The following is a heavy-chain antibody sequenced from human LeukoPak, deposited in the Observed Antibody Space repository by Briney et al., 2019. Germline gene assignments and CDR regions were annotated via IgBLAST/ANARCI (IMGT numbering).Heavy chain of an antibody. D-gene: IGHD6-19*01. J-gene: IGHJ4*02. CDR1: GGSISRYY. Sequence: SETLSLTCTVSGGSISRYYWSWIRQPAGKGLEWIGRIYTSGSTNYNPSLKSRVTMSVDTSKNQFSLKVSSVTAADTAVYYCARHSSGWYPTTFDYWGQGTLVTVSS. CDR2: IYTSGST. CDR3: ARHSSGWYPTTFDY. V-gene: IGHV4-4*07.